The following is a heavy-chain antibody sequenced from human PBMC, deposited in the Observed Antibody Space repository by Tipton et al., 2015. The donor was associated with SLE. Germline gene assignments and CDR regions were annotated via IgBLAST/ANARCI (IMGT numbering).Heavy chain of an antibody. Sequence: LSLTCAVYGGSFSGYSWTWIRQPPGKGLEWVSGIYSGGGTFYADSVKGRFTISRDSSENTLFLQMNSLRAEDTAVYYCAKDMGHITMSQGFHRTYYYGMDVWGQGTTVTVSS. V-gene: IGHV3-53*05. J-gene: IGHJ6*02. CDR3: AKDMGHITMSQGFHRTYYYGMDV. D-gene: IGHD3-10*02. CDR2: IYSGGGT. CDR1: GGSFSGYS.